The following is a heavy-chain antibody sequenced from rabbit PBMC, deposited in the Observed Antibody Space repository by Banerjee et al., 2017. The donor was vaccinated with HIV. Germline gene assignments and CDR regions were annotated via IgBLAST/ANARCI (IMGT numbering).Heavy chain of an antibody. Sequence: QEQLVESGGGLVQPEGSLTLTCKASGFDFSSNAMCWVRQAPGKGLEWIGYIDPVFGSTYYASWVKSRFTISKTSSTTVTLQMTSLTAADTATYFCAREGASSAGDGYGLWGQGTLVTV. D-gene: IGHD6-1*01. J-gene: IGHJ3*01. CDR3: AREGASSAGDGYGL. V-gene: IGHV1S47*01. CDR1: GFDFSSNA. CDR2: IDPVFGST.